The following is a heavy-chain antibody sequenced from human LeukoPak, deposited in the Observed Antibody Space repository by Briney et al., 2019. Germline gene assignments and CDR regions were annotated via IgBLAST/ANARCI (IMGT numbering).Heavy chain of an antibody. CDR3: ASSGPNRSNNWFDP. CDR2: INPNSGGT. D-gene: IGHD1-14*01. V-gene: IGHV1-2*02. Sequence: ASVKVSCKASGYTFTNYDINWVRQAPGQGLEWMGWINPNSGGTNYAQKFQGRVTMTRDTSISTAYMELSRLRSDDTAVYYCASSGPNRSNNWFDPWGQGTLVTVSS. J-gene: IGHJ5*02. CDR1: GYTFTNYD.